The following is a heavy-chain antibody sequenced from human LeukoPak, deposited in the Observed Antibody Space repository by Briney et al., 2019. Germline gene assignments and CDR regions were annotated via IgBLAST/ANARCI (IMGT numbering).Heavy chain of an antibody. CDR2: FIYRGQS. J-gene: IGHJ4*02. Sequence: LGTLAVTPGVEGYSLSEYYGTWIRQSPGNWLEWTEDFIYRGQSVYNTAVKRRLTRAVDTSKNQFSLNLRSVTAADTAVYYCARVGVTTTLRIYLVYWREGALVTVSS. V-gene: IGHV4-34*12. CDR3: ARVGVTTTLRIYLVY. D-gene: IGHD1/OR15-1a*01. CDR1: GYSLSEYY.